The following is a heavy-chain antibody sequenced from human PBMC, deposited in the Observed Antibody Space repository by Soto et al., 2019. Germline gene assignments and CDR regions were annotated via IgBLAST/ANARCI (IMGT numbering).Heavy chain of an antibody. CDR3: GTPPGGGGC. CDR1: GFTVSNNY. CDR2: IYSGGYT. J-gene: IGHJ4*02. D-gene: IGHD3-10*01. Sequence: EVQLVESGGGLIQPGGSLRLSCAVSGFTVSNNYMSWVRQAPGKGLEGVSVIYSGGYTAYGDSVKGRFTISRDNSKNTLDLQMNGLEAAHPAGYYRGTPPGGGGCWGQGTLVTVSS. V-gene: IGHV3-53*01.